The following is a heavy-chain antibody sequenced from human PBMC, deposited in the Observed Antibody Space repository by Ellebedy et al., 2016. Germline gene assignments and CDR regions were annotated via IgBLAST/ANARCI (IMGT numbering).Heavy chain of an antibody. Sequence: GESLKISXAASGFTFSSYAMSWVRQAPGKGLEWVSAISGSGGSTYYADSMKGRFTISRDNSKNTLYLQMNSLRAEDTAVYYCAKDPLGLQGFRPVGWFDPWGQGTLVTVSS. CDR1: GFTFSSYA. CDR2: ISGSGGST. J-gene: IGHJ5*02. D-gene: IGHD1-26*01. V-gene: IGHV3-23*01. CDR3: AKDPLGLQGFRPVGWFDP.